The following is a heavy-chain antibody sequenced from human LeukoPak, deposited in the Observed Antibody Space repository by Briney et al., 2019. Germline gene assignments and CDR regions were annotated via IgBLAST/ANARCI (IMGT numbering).Heavy chain of an antibody. CDR2: FDPEDGET. CDR1: GYTLTELS. V-gene: IGHV1-24*01. Sequence: VASVKVSCKVSGYTLTELSMHWVRQAPGKGLEWMGGFDPEDGETIYAQKFQGRVTMTEDTSIDTAYMELSSLRSEDTAVYYCATTINGGNPFDYWGQGTLVTVSS. J-gene: IGHJ4*02. CDR3: ATTINGGNPFDY. D-gene: IGHD4-23*01.